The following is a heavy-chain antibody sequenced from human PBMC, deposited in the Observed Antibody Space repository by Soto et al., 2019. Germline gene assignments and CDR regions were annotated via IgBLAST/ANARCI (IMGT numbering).Heavy chain of an antibody. CDR2: INPNSGGT. CDR3: ARDCSGGSCYPARHYYGMDV. D-gene: IGHD2-15*01. V-gene: IGHV1-2*02. Sequence: ASVKVSCKASGYTFTGYYMHWVRQAPGQGLEWMGWINPNSGGTNYAQKFQGRVTMTRDTSISTAYMELSRLRSDDTAVYYCARDCSGGSCYPARHYYGMDVWGQGTTVTVSS. CDR1: GYTFTGYY. J-gene: IGHJ6*02.